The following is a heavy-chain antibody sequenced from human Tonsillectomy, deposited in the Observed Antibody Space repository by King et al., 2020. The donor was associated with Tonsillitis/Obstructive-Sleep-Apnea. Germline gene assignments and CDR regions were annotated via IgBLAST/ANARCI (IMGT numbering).Heavy chain of an antibody. J-gene: IGHJ4*02. Sequence: QLVQSGAEVKKPGASVKISCKASGGTFSSYAISWVRQAPGQGLEWMGGIIPIFGTANYAQKFQGRVTITADESTSTAYMELSSLRSEDTAVYYCARGIVATIPGGDYFDYWGQGTLVTVSS. CDR3: ARGIVATIPGGDYFDY. CDR1: GGTFSSYA. D-gene: IGHD5-12*01. CDR2: IIPIFGTA. V-gene: IGHV1-69*01.